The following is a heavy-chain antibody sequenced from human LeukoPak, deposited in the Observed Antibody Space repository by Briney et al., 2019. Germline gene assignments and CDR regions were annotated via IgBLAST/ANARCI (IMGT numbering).Heavy chain of an antibody. CDR1: GFTFSSYA. CDR3: AREVAAHTFDP. V-gene: IGHV3-30*01. Sequence: GGSLRLSCAASGFTFSSYAMHWVRQAPGKGLEWVAVISYDGSNKYYADSVKGRFTISRDNSKNTLYLQMNSLRAEDTAVYYCAREVAAHTFDPWGQGTLGTVSS. D-gene: IGHD6-13*01. CDR2: ISYDGSNK. J-gene: IGHJ5*02.